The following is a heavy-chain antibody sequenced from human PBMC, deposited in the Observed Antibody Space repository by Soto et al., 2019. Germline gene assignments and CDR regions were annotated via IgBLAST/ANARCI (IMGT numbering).Heavy chain of an antibody. D-gene: IGHD3-22*01. Sequence: SVKVSCEASGGTFSSYAISWVRQAPGQGLGWMGGIIPIFGTANYAQKFRGRVTITADESTSTAYMELSSLRSEDTAVYYCASTRGSSGHNWFDPWSQGTLVTVSS. J-gene: IGHJ5*02. CDR3: ASTRGSSGHNWFDP. CDR2: IIPIFGTA. V-gene: IGHV1-69*13. CDR1: GGTFSSYA.